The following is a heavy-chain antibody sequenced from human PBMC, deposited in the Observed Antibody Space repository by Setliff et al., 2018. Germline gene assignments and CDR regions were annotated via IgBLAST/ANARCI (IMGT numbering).Heavy chain of an antibody. CDR1: GYSLTRYY. CDR2: INPGGGSA. Sequence: ASVKVSCKAPGYSLTRYYMHWVRQAPGQGLEWMGIINPGGGSASYAEKFQGRVTMTRDTSTSTFYMEVNILRSDDTAVYYCARGGMAAANRKGVFEYWGQGTLVTVSS. D-gene: IGHD6-13*01. J-gene: IGHJ4*02. CDR3: ARGGMAAANRKGVFEY. V-gene: IGHV1-46*01.